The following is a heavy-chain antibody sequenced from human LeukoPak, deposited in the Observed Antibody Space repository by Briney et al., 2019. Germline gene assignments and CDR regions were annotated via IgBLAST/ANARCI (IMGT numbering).Heavy chain of an antibody. J-gene: IGHJ4*02. D-gene: IGHD1-26*01. CDR2: FDLEDGDGET. CDR1: GYSLTEIS. CDR3: AVGDPYQLFEE. Sequence: ASVKVSCKVSGYSLTEISKYWVRQAPGKGLEWMGGFDLEDGDGETFYGQKFEGRLTMTEDTSTDTVYMELSSLTPDDTAVYYCAVGDPYQLFEEWGQGTLVTVSS. V-gene: IGHV1-24*01.